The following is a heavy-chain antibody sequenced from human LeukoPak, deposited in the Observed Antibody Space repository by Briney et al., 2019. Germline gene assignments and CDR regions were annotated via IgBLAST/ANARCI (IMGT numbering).Heavy chain of an antibody. CDR2: ISSGSSYT. J-gene: IGHJ2*01. Sequence: GGSLRLSCAASGFTFSDYYMSWIRQAPGKGLEWASYISSGSSYTNYADSVKGRFTISRDNAKNSLYLQMNSLRAEDTAVYYCARLRVDYGGNFFDLWGRGTLVAVSS. CDR3: ARLRVDYGGNFFDL. V-gene: IGHV3-11*03. D-gene: IGHD4-23*01. CDR1: GFTFSDYY.